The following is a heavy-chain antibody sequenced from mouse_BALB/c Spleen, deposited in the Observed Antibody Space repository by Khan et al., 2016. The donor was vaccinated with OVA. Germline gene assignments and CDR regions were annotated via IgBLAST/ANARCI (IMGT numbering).Heavy chain of an antibody. CDR2: IGPPNGNT. Sequence: EVQLQESGAELVKSGATIKLSCTASGLNIKDTYMHWLQQWPEQGLEWIGRIGPPNGNTKYEPKVQGLATITADTSSNTAYRQLSSLTCEDTAIYYCARMARKWGQGTTLTVSS. J-gene: IGHJ2*01. V-gene: IGHV14-3*02. CDR3: ARMARK. CDR1: GLNIKDTY.